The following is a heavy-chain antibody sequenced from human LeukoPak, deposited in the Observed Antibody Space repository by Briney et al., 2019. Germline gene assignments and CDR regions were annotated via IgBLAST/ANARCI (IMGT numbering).Heavy chain of an antibody. J-gene: IGHJ6*03. D-gene: IGHD3-16*01. V-gene: IGHV1-69*05. CDR2: IIPISGTA. CDR1: GGTFGNYA. CDR3: ARMRGLVHYVYYYRDV. Sequence: SVKFSCKASGGTFGNYAISWVRQAPGQGLESTGAIIPISGTANYAQTFQGRITITTDESTSTAYMELSSLDPVPTAVYYRARMRGLVHYVYYYRDVAAKGTTVTVSS.